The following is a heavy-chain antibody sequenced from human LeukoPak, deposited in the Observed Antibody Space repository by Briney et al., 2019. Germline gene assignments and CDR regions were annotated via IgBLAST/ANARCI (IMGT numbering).Heavy chain of an antibody. V-gene: IGHV4-31*03. CDR1: GGSIGSGGYC. Sequence: PSETLSLTCTVSGGSIGSGGYCWSWIRQHPGKGLEWIGYIYYSGSTYYNPSLKSRVTISVDTSKNQFSLKLSSVTAADTAVYYCARADILTGYYDYWGQGTLVTVSS. CDR3: ARADILTGYYDY. J-gene: IGHJ4*02. CDR2: IYYSGST. D-gene: IGHD3-9*01.